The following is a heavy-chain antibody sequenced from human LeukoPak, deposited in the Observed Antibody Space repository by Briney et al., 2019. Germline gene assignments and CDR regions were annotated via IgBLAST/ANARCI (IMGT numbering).Heavy chain of an antibody. J-gene: IGHJ2*01. CDR3: ATSPLTYDSSGPGYFDL. CDR1: GGSISSGSYY. CDR2: IYTSGST. V-gene: IGHV4-61*02. D-gene: IGHD3-22*01. Sequence: SQTLSLTCTVSGGSISSGSYYWSWIRQPAGKGLEWIGRIYTSGSTNYNPSLKSRVTISVDTSKNQFSLKLSPVTAADTAVYYCATSPLTYDSSGPGYFDLWGRGTLVTVSS.